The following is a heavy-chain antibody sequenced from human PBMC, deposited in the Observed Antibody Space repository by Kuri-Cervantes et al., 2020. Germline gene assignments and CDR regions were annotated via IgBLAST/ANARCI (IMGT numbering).Heavy chain of an antibody. Sequence: SETLSLTCTVSSYSINSGYYWGWIRQPPGKGLEWIGSIYHSGSTYYNPSLKSRVTISVDTSKNQFSLKLSSVTAADTAVYYCARDSKDSGFDYWGQGTLVTVSS. J-gene: IGHJ4*02. V-gene: IGHV4-38-2*02. CDR2: IYHSGST. CDR1: SYSINSGYY. CDR3: ARDSKDSGFDY. D-gene: IGHD2-15*01.